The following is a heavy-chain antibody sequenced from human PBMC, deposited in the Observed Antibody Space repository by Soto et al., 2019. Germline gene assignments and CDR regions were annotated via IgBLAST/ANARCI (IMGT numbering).Heavy chain of an antibody. CDR3: ARGGYTYGYGLDY. J-gene: IGHJ4*02. CDR2: INPNSGDT. Sequence: QVQLVQSGAEVKKLGASVKFSCKASGYTFTAYYIHWVRQAPGQGLEWVGWINPNSGDTNYAQRFQGWVTMTGDTSVSTAYMDLTRLRSDDTAVYYCARGGYTYGYGLDYWGQGTLVTVSS. V-gene: IGHV1-2*04. CDR1: GYTFTAYY. D-gene: IGHD5-18*01.